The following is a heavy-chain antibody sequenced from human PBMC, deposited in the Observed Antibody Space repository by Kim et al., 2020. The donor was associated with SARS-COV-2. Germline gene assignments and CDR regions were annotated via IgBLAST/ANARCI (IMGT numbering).Heavy chain of an antibody. CDR2: ITTHNGAT. V-gene: IGHV1-18*01. J-gene: IGHJ4*02. CDR1: GYIFTNFR. D-gene: IGHD3-16*01. CDR3: ATARLGGVLGY. Sequence: ASVKVSCKSSGYIFTNFRITWVRQAPGQGLEWLGWITTHNGATAYAQKFQGRITITADTSTSTAYMELTSLTSDDTVVYFCATARLGGVLGYWGQGTLVT.